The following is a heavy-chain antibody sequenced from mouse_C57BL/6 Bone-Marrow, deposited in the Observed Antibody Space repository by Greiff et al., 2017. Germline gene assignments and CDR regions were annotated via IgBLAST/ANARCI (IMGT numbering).Heavy chain of an antibody. CDR1: GYTFTDYY. CDR2: IYPGSGNT. D-gene: IGHD1-1*01. Sequence: QVQLKQSGAELVRPGASVKLSCKASGYTFTDYYINWVKQRPGQGLEWIARIYPGSGNTYYNEKFKGKATLTAEKSSSTAYMQLSSLTSEDSAVYFCAIYYGSSYGGFAYWGQGTLGTVSA. V-gene: IGHV1-76*01. CDR3: AIYYGSSYGGFAY. J-gene: IGHJ3*01.